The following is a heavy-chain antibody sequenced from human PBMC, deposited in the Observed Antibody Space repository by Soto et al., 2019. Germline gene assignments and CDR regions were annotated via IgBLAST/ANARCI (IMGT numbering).Heavy chain of an antibody. J-gene: IGHJ4*02. D-gene: IGHD6-13*01. Sequence: SETLSLTCAVYGGSFSGYYWSWIRQPPGKGLEWIGEINHIGSTNYNPSLKSRVTISVDTSKNQFSLKLSSVTAADTAVYYCASTGYSSSWSQPDFDYWGQGTLVTVSS. CDR3: ASTGYSSSWSQPDFDY. V-gene: IGHV4-34*01. CDR2: INHIGST. CDR1: GGSFSGYY.